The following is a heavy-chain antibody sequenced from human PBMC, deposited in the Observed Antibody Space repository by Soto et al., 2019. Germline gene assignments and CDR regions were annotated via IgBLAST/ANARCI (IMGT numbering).Heavy chain of an antibody. CDR3: TTDSGSYPWWFDP. CDR1: GFTFSNAW. CDR2: IKSKTDGGTT. V-gene: IGHV3-15*01. J-gene: IGHJ5*02. D-gene: IGHD1-26*01. Sequence: GGSLRLSCAASGFTFSNAWMSWVRQAPGKGLEWVGRIKSKTDGGTTDYAAPVKGRFTISRDDSKNTLYLQMNSLKTEDTAVYYCTTDSGSYPWWFDPWGQGTLVTVSS.